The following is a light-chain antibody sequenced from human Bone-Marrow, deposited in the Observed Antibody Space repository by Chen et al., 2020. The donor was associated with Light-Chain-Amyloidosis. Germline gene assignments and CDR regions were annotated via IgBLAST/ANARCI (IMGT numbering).Light chain of an antibody. CDR2: SNN. V-gene: IGLV1-44*01. CDR3: AHWVDSMMGRL. Sequence: QSVLTQPPSASGTPGQRVTISCSGNCSNVGGITVNWYQQVPGTAPKLLIYSNNKRPSRVPHLFSGSKSGTSSSLAISGLQSEYEADYYCAHWVDSMMGRLFGGGTKLTVL. J-gene: IGLJ3*02. CDR1: CSNVGGIT.